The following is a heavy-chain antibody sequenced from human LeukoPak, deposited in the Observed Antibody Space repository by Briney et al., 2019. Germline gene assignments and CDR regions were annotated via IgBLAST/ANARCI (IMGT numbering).Heavy chain of an antibody. Sequence: EASVKVSCKVSGYSLTELSMHWVRQAPGKGLEWMGGFDPEDGETFYAQKFQGRVTMTEDTSTDTAYMELRSLRSEDTAVYYCAALASISMIRGWDIWGQGSMVTVSS. D-gene: IGHD3-10*01. V-gene: IGHV1-24*01. CDR1: GYSLTELS. J-gene: IGHJ3*02. CDR2: FDPEDGET. CDR3: AALASISMIRGWDI.